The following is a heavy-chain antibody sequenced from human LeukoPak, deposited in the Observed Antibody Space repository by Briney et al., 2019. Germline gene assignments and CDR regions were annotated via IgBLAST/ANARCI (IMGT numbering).Heavy chain of an antibody. Sequence: PGRSLRLSCAASGFTFDDYAMHWVRQAPGKGLEWVSGISWNSGSIGYADSVKGRFTISRDNARNSLYLQMNSLRAEDTALYYCAKEAPDYFDYWGQGTLVTVSS. CDR2: ISWNSGSI. J-gene: IGHJ4*02. CDR1: GFTFDDYA. CDR3: AKEAPDYFDY. V-gene: IGHV3-9*01.